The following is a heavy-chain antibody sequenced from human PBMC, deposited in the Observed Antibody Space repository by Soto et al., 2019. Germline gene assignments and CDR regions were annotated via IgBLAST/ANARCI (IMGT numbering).Heavy chain of an antibody. CDR1: GYNFNNYF. J-gene: IGHJ4*02. CDR3: AREYSPGLFEY. D-gene: IGHD5-12*01. V-gene: IGHV1-46*02. Sequence: ASVKVSCKAYGYNFNNYFLHWVRQAPGQGLEWMGYIFPGGGNTGYTQSFQGRLTVTMDTSTSTVYMDLSSVRLEDTAVYYCAREYSPGLFEYWGKGTLVTVSS. CDR2: IFPGGGNT.